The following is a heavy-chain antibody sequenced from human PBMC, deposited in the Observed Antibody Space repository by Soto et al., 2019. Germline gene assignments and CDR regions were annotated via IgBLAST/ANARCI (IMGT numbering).Heavy chain of an antibody. CDR3: ARAPRSSGYYHYAMDV. D-gene: IGHD3-9*01. CDR2: INAGNGDT. Sequence: QVQFVQSGAEVKKPGASVKVSCEASGYTFSNYAIHWVRQAPGQRLEWMAWINAGNGDTKYSQNFQGRVTITRDTSASKAYMDLSSLRPEDTAVYYCARAPRSSGYYHYAMDVWGQGTTVTVS. J-gene: IGHJ6*02. V-gene: IGHV1-3*01. CDR1: GYTFSNYA.